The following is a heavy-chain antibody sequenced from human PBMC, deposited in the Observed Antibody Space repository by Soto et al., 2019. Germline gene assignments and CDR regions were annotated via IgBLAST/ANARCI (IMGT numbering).Heavy chain of an antibody. J-gene: IGHJ6*02. V-gene: IGHV3-23*01. Sequence: GGSLRLSCVASGFTFSNYAMSWVRQAPGKGLEWVSVLSGSGSSTYYADSVKGRFTISRDNSKDTVFVQMNSLRVEDTAVYYCAKEMNFDFLAGYGMDVWGQGTTVTVSS. D-gene: IGHD3-3*01. CDR3: AKEMNFDFLAGYGMDV. CDR1: GFTFSNYA. CDR2: LSGSGSST.